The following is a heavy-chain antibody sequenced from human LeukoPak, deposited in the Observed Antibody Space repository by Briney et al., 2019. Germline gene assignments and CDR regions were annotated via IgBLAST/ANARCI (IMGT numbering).Heavy chain of an antibody. CDR2: IWYDGSNK. V-gene: IGHV3-33*01. D-gene: IGHD3-22*01. CDR3: ARDVYDSSTANAFDI. J-gene: IGHJ3*02. Sequence: PGGSLRLSCAASGFTFSSYGMHWVRQAPGKGLEWVAVIWYDGSNKYYADSVKGRFTISRDNSKNTLYLQMNSLRAEDTAVYYCARDVYDSSTANAFDIWGQGTMVTVSS. CDR1: GFTFSSYG.